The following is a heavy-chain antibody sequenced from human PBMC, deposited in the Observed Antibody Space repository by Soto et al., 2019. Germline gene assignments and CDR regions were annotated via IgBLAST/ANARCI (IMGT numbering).Heavy chain of an antibody. J-gene: IGHJ3*01. Sequence: PGGSLRLSYAASGFTFRSYAMSWVRQAPGKGLEWVSGISGSGISTHYADSVKGRFTVSRDNSKNTLYLQMSSLRAEDTAVYYCVRDLDYSTGTAHYDAYDLWGQGTMVTVSS. CDR2: ISGSGIST. D-gene: IGHD2-8*02. CDR3: VRDLDYSTGTAHYDAYDL. CDR1: GFTFRSYA. V-gene: IGHV3-23*01.